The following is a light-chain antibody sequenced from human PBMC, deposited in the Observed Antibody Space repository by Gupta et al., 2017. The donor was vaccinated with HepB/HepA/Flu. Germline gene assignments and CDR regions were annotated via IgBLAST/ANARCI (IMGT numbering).Light chain of an antibody. CDR3: QQRNNTPWT. CDR2: SAS. Sequence: DIQMTQSPSSLSSSIGDRVTISCRASQNINTYLAWYQQKPGNAPKLLIYSASRWQSGVPSRFSGSGSATDFTLTISSRQPEDFAIYCCQQRNNTPWTFGQGTKVEI. V-gene: IGKV1-39*01. J-gene: IGKJ1*01. CDR1: QNINTY.